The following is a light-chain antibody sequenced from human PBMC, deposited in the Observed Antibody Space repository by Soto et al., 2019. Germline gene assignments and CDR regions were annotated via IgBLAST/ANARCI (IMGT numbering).Light chain of an antibody. CDR2: AAS. V-gene: IGKV3-15*01. CDR3: LHYNNWPLT. J-gene: IGKJ5*01. CDR1: QSVSIN. Sequence: EIVMTQSPATLSVSPGERATLSCRASQSVSINLAWYQQKSGQAPRLLIYAASTRATGIPARFTGSGSGTEFTLTISSLQSEDFAVYYCLHYNNWPLTFGQGTRLDIK.